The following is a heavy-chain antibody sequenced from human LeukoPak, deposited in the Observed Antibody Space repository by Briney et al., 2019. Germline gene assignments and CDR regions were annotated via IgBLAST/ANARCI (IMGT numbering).Heavy chain of an antibody. CDR3: ARRGYYDSSGHFDY. CDR1: GGSISSSSYY. D-gene: IGHD3-22*01. J-gene: IGHJ4*02. Sequence: SETLSLTCTVSGGSISSSSYYWGWIRRPPGKSLEWIGSTFYSGNTYYNPSLRSRVTISVDISKNQFSLKLSSVTAADTAVYYCARRGYYDSSGHFDYWGQGTLVTVSS. V-gene: IGHV4-39*01. CDR2: TFYSGNT.